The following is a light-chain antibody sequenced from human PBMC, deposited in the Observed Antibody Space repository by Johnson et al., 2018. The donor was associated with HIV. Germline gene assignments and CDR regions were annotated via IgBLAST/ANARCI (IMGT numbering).Light chain of an antibody. CDR3: GTWDSSLSAGGV. Sequence: QSVLTQPPSVSAAPGQKVTISCSGSRSNIGNNYVSWYQQLPGTAPKLLIYENNKRPSGIPDRFSGSKSGTSATLGITGLPTGDEADYYCGTWDSSLSAGGVFGTGTKVTVL. CDR1: RSNIGNNY. CDR2: ENN. V-gene: IGLV1-51*02. J-gene: IGLJ1*01.